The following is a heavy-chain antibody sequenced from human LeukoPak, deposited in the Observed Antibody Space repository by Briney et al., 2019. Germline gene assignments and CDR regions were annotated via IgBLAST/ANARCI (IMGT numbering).Heavy chain of an antibody. CDR1: GFTVSYYY. CDR2: IYSGGST. J-gene: IGHJ3*02. Sequence: GGSLRLSCAASGFTVSYYYMSWVRQAPGKGLEWVSIIYSGGSTYYADSVKGRFTISRDNSKNTLYLQMNSLRAEDTAVYYCAKDLAFRTGTNFKTASPMGAFDIWGQGTMVTVSS. CDR3: AKDLAFRTGTNFKTASPMGAFDI. D-gene: IGHD1-1*01. V-gene: IGHV3-66*01.